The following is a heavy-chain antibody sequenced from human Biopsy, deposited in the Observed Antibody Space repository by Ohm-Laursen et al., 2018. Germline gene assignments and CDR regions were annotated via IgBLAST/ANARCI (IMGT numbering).Heavy chain of an antibody. Sequence: SGTLSLTCTVSGGSVSSNVAYWAWIRQPPGKGLEWIGHVYNGGITNYNPSLKSRVTISKDTSKNQFSLQVNSVTAADTAVYYCARTPRDSFWSGSYKRGLWFDPWGQGTLVIVSS. CDR1: GGSVSSNVAY. D-gene: IGHD3-3*01. CDR3: ARTPRDSFWSGSYKRGLWFDP. CDR2: VYNGGIT. J-gene: IGHJ5*02. V-gene: IGHV4-61*08.